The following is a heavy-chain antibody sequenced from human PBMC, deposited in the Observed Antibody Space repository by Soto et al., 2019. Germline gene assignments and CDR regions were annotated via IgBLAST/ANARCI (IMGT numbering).Heavy chain of an antibody. CDR3: ARGSSSWRPLNYNWFDP. CDR2: IIPIFGTA. J-gene: IGHJ5*02. Sequence: SVKVSCKASGGTFSSYTISWVRQAPGQGLEWMGRIIPIFGTANYAQKFQGRVTITADESTSTAYMELSSLRSEDTAVYYCARGSSSWRPLNYNWFDPWGQGTLVTVSS. D-gene: IGHD6-13*01. V-gene: IGHV1-69*13. CDR1: GGTFSSYT.